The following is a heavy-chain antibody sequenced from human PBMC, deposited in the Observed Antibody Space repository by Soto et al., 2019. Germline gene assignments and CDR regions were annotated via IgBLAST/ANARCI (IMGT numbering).Heavy chain of an antibody. CDR3: VKQAYSSSSHFDY. J-gene: IGHJ4*02. CDR1: GFTFSSYA. D-gene: IGHD6-6*01. Sequence: GGSLRLSCSASGFTFSSYAMHWVRQAPGKGLEYVSAISSNGGSTYYADSVKGRFTISRDNSKNTLYLQMSSLRAEDTAVYYCVKQAYSSSSHFDYWGQGTLVTVSS. V-gene: IGHV3-64D*06. CDR2: ISSNGGST.